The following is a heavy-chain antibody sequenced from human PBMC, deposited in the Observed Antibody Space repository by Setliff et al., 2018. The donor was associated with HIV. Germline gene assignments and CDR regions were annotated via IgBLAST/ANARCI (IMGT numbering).Heavy chain of an antibody. CDR1: GDSLSSSSNH. D-gene: IGHD3-10*01. CDR3: VRERIGELLNWFDP. J-gene: IGHJ5*02. V-gene: IGHV4-39*07. Sequence: SETLSLTCSVSGDSLSSSSNHWGWIRHPPGKGLEWIGSIYYSGSTNYNPSLNSRVTISVDTSKNQFSLKLSSVTAADTAVYYCVRERIGELLNWFDPWGQGTLVTVS. CDR2: IYYSGST.